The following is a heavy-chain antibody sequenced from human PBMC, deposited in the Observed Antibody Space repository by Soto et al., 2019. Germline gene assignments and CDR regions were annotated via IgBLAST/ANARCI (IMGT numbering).Heavy chain of an antibody. Sequence: PGGSLRLSCVGSGFTFSSFDMNWVRQAQGKGLEWISYISSRGISTYYADSVKGRFTISRDNAENSLFLQMNSLRVEDTAVYYCSRALTHYYDTSGPAFGYWGQGTLLTVSS. CDR1: GFTFSSFD. D-gene: IGHD3-22*01. CDR3: SRALTHYYDTSGPAFGY. V-gene: IGHV3-48*03. CDR2: ISSRGIST. J-gene: IGHJ4*02.